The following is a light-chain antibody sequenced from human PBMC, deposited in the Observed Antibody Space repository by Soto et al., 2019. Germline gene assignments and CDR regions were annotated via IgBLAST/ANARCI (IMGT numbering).Light chain of an antibody. V-gene: IGLV2-14*01. Sequence: QSALTQPASVSGSPGQSITISCTGTSSDVGGYNSVSWYQQHPGKAPKVMIYDVTYRPSGVSNRFSGSKSGNTASLTISGLQAEDEADYYCSSYTSAITRVFGTGTKVTVL. J-gene: IGLJ1*01. CDR2: DVT. CDR3: SSYTSAITRV. CDR1: SSDVGGYNS.